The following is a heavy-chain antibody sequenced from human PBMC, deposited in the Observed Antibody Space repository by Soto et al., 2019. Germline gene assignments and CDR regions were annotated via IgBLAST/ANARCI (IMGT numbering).Heavy chain of an antibody. CDR3: ATEDGILSWFDA. V-gene: IGHV3-48*01. CDR1: GFTFSSYS. CDR2: ISSSSSTI. D-gene: IGHD5-18*01. Sequence: EVQLVESGGGLVQPGGSLRLSCAASGFTFSSYSMNWVRQAPGKGLEWVSYISSSSSTIYYADSVKGRFTISRDNAKNSLYRQMNSLRAWSTAVYYCATEDGILSWFDAWGQRTLVTVSS. J-gene: IGHJ5*02.